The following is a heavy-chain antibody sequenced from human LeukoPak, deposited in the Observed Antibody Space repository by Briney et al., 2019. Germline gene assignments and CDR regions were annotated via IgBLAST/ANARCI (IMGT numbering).Heavy chain of an antibody. J-gene: IGHJ4*02. Sequence: PGGSLRLSCAASGFTFSSYNMNWVRQAPGKGLEWVSYISSSSSSIYYVDSVKGRFTISRDNAKNSLYLQMNSVRAEDTAVYYCARDRGGADDFWSGYYTGYFDYWGQGALVTVSS. CDR2: ISSSSSSI. CDR1: GFTFSSYN. CDR3: ARDRGGADDFWSGYYTGYFDY. D-gene: IGHD3-3*01. V-gene: IGHV3-48*01.